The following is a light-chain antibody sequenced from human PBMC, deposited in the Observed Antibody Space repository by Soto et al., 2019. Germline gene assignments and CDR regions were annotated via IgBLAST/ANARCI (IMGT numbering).Light chain of an antibody. CDR3: QQYGSSVWRT. CDR2: GAS. J-gene: IGKJ2*01. Sequence: EIVLTQSPGTLSLSPGERATLSCRASQSVSSSYLAWYQQKPGQAPRLLIYGASSRATGIPDRFSGSGSGTDFTLTISRLEPGDIAVYYCQQYGSSVWRTFGQGTKQQIK. V-gene: IGKV3-20*01. CDR1: QSVSSSY.